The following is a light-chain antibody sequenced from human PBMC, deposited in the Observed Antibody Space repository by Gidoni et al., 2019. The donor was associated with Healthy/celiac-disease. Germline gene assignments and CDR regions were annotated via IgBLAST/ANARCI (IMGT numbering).Light chain of an antibody. Sequence: IQMTQSPSSLSASVGDRVTITCRASQSISYYLNWYQQKPGKAPKLLIYAASSLQSGVPSRFSGSGSGTDFTLTISSLQLEDFATYYCQQSYTTPAFGQGTKVEIK. CDR1: QSISYY. CDR2: AAS. J-gene: IGKJ1*01. V-gene: IGKV1-39*01. CDR3: QQSYTTPA.